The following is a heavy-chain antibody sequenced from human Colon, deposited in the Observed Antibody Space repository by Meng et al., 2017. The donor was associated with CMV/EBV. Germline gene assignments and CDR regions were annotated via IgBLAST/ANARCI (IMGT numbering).Heavy chain of an antibody. V-gene: IGHV4-4*02. J-gene: IGHJ4*02. CDR3: ARGGQLWFDF. CDR2: IHHRGTT. CDR1: GDSISNTNW. D-gene: IGHD1-1*01. Sequence: SLTCAVSGDSISNTNWWSWVRQHPGMGLEWIGNIHHRGTTEYNPSLKSRLTISVDKSSNHFSLKLTSVTAADTAVYYCARGGQLWFDFWGQGALVTVSS.